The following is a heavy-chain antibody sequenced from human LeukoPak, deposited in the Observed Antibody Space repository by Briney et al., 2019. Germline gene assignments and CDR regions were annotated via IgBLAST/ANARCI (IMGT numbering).Heavy chain of an antibody. D-gene: IGHD5-12*01. Sequence: ASVKVSCKASGYTFTSYDINWVRQATGQGLEWMGWMNPNSGNTGYAQKFQGRVTMTRNTSISTAYMELNSLRAEDTAVYYCAREASGYSGYDCGWGQGTLVTVSS. V-gene: IGHV1-8*01. CDR3: AREASGYSGYDCG. J-gene: IGHJ4*02. CDR1: GYTFTSYD. CDR2: MNPNSGNT.